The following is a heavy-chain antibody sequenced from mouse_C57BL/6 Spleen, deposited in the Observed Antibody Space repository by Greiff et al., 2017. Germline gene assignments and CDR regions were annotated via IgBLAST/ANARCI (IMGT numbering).Heavy chain of an antibody. J-gene: IGHJ4*01. CDR2: ISSGSSTI. D-gene: IGHD1-1*01. V-gene: IGHV5-17*01. Sequence: EVQLVESGGGLVKPGGSLKLSCAASGFTFGDSGMHWVRQAPEKGLEWVAYISSGSSTIYYADTVKGRFTISRDNAKYTLFLQMTSLRSEDTAMYYCARPVYYGSSSYAMDYWGQGTSVTVSS. CDR3: ARPVYYGSSSYAMDY. CDR1: GFTFGDSG.